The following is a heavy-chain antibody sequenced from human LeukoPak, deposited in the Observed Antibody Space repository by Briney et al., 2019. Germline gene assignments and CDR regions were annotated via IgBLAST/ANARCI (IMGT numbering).Heavy chain of an antibody. CDR2: IWYDGTNK. V-gene: IGHV3-33*01. CDR3: ASSVAVAGSAGPAFDY. D-gene: IGHD6-19*01. CDR1: GFTFSSYG. Sequence: GGSLRLSCAASGFTFSSYGMHWVRQAPGKGLVWGAVIWYDGTNKYYADSVKGRFTISRDNSKNTLYLQMNRLRAEDTAVYYCASSVAVAGSAGPAFDYWGQGTLVTVS. J-gene: IGHJ4*02.